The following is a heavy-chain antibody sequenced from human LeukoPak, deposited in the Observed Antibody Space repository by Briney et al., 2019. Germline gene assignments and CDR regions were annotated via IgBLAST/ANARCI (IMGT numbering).Heavy chain of an antibody. D-gene: IGHD3-22*01. CDR1: GFPFSCFG. Sequence: GFLKLFCGASGFPFSCFGLHWVRPASGKGLEGVAVFLYDGSNKYYADSVKGRFTISRDNSKNTLYLQMNSLRAEDTAVYYCASGYYDSSGYRGYFQHWGQGTLVTVSS. CDR2: FLYDGSNK. V-gene: IGHV3-33*01. CDR3: ASGYYDSSGYRGYFQH. J-gene: IGHJ1*01.